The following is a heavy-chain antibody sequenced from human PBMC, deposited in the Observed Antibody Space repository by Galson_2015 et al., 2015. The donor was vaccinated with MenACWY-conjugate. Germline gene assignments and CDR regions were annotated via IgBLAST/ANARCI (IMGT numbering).Heavy chain of an antibody. CDR3: TTEYSGTYRGWLGAFNI. D-gene: IGHD1-26*01. V-gene: IGHV3-15*01. J-gene: IGHJ3*02. CDR1: GITLSNVW. Sequence: SLRLSCAASGITLSNVWMSWVRQAPGKGLEWVGRIKSKSDGGATDYPAPVTGRFTISRDDSKDTLYLQMNSLKTEDTAVYYCTTEYSGTYRGWLGAFNIWGQGTVVTVSS. CDR2: IKSKSDGGAT.